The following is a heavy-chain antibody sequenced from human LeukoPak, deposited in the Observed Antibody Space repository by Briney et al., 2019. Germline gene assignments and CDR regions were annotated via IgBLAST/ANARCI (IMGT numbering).Heavy chain of an antibody. V-gene: IGHV3-53*01. CDR2: IYSGGST. Sequence: GGSLRLSCAASGFIVSSNYMSWVRQAPGKGLEWVSVIYSGGSTYYADSVKGRFTISRDNSKNTLYLQMNSLRAEDTAVYYCARDVSYYYGMDVWGQGTTVTVSS. J-gene: IGHJ6*02. D-gene: IGHD5/OR15-5a*01. CDR3: ARDVSYYYGMDV. CDR1: GFIVSSNY.